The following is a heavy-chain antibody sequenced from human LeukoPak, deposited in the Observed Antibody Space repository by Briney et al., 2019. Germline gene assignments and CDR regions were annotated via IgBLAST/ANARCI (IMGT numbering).Heavy chain of an antibody. CDR1: GFMFTDSW. V-gene: IGHV3-7*01. Sequence: GGSLRLSCAASGFMFTDSWMAWVRQAPGKGLEWLANINEDGSDKNYVVALKGRFTISRDNSKNTLYLQMNSLRAEDTAVYYCARARSSYGYGDAFDIWGQGTMVTVSS. D-gene: IGHD5-18*01. J-gene: IGHJ3*02. CDR2: INEDGSDK. CDR3: ARARSSYGYGDAFDI.